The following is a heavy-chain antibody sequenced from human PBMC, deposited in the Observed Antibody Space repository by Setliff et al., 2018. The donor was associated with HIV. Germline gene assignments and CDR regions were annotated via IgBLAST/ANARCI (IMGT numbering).Heavy chain of an antibody. CDR3: ARGIESFWSGYVR. J-gene: IGHJ4*02. Sequence: SETLSLTCAASGGSISSHYWSWIRLPPGKGLEWIGTIYYNGNTNYNPSLKSRVAISVDTSKNLFSLKLTSVTPADTAVYYCARGIESFWSGYVRWGQGTLVTVSS. D-gene: IGHD3-3*01. CDR2: IYYNGNT. V-gene: IGHV4-59*11. CDR1: GGSISSHY.